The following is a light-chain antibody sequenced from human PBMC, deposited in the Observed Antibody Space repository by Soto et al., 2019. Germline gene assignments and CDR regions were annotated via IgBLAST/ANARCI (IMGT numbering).Light chain of an antibody. Sequence: QSVLTQPVSVSGSPGQSITISCTGTSSDVGGYEFVSWYQQRPGKAPKLVIYDVTYRPSGVSDRFSGSKSGNTASLTISGLQAEDEADYYCSSYTTTIVIFGGGTKLTVL. CDR3: SSYTTTIVI. V-gene: IGLV2-14*01. CDR2: DVT. J-gene: IGLJ2*01. CDR1: SSDVGGYEF.